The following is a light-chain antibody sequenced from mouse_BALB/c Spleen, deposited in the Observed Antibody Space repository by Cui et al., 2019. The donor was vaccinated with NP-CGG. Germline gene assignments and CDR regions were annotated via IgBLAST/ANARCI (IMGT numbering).Light chain of an antibody. CDR2: GTN. J-gene: IGLJ1*01. Sequence: QAVVTQESALTTSPGETVTLTCRSSTGAITTSNYANWVQEKPDHLFTGLIGGTNNRAPVVPPRFSGSLIGEKAALTIPGEQTEDEEIYFGVQGNSNHWVFGGGTKLTVL. CDR3: VQGNSNHWV. V-gene: IGLV1*01. CDR1: TGAITTSNY.